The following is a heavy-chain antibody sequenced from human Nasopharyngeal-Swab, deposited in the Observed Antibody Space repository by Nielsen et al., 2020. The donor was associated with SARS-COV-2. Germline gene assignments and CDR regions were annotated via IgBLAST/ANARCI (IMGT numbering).Heavy chain of an antibody. Sequence: GESLKISCAASGFTLSSFWMTWVRQAPGKELEWVANIKQDESEKYYMDSVKGRFTISRDNAKNSLYLQMNSLRAEDTAVYYCARLSGSSWDFDLWGRGTLVTVSS. D-gene: IGHD6-13*01. CDR1: GFTLSSFW. CDR3: ARLSGSSWDFDL. CDR2: IKQDESEK. J-gene: IGHJ2*01. V-gene: IGHV3-7*01.